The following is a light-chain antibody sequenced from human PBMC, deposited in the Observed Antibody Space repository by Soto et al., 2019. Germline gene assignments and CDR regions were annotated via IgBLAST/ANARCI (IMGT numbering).Light chain of an antibody. V-gene: IGLV2-8*01. CDR3: SSYAGSNINYV. CDR2: EVS. J-gene: IGLJ1*01. Sequence: QSVLTQPPSASGSPGQSVTISCTGTSSDVGGYNYVSWYQQHPGKAPKLIIYEVSKRPSGVPDRFSGSKSGSTASLTVSGLQAEDEADYYCSSYAGSNINYVFGNGTKVTV. CDR1: SSDVGGYNY.